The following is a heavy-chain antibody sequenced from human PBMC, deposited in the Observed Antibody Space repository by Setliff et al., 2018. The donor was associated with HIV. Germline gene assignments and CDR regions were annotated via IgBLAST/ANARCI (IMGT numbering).Heavy chain of an antibody. D-gene: IGHD4-4*01. CDR3: ARPTTYKNGMDV. J-gene: IGHJ6*02. Sequence: GESLKISCKGSGYSFSSYWIGWVRQMPGKGLEFMGLLYPADSNIRYSPSFQGQVTISADKSISTAYLQWKSLRASDSAMYYCARPTTYKNGMDVWGQGTTVTVSS. CDR1: GYSFSSYW. V-gene: IGHV5-51*01. CDR2: LYPADSNI.